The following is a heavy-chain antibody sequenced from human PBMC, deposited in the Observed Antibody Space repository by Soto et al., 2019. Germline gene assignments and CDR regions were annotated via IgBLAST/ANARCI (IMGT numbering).Heavy chain of an antibody. J-gene: IGHJ4*02. Sequence: EVQLVESGGGLVQPGGSLRLSCAASGFTFSSYSMNWVRQAAGKGLEWVSYISSSSSTIYYADSVKGRFTNSRDNAKNSMYLQMNSLRDEDTAVYYCARSSVWGSYCYFDYWGQGTLVTVSS. CDR3: ARSSVWGSYCYFDY. CDR2: ISSSSSTI. CDR1: GFTFSSYS. V-gene: IGHV3-48*02. D-gene: IGHD3-16*01.